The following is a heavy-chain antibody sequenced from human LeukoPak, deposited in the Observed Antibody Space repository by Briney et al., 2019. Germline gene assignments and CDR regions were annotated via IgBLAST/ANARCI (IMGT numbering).Heavy chain of an antibody. CDR1: GFTFSSHG. D-gene: IGHD2-8*01. J-gene: IGHJ3*02. V-gene: IGHV3-23*01. CDR2: ISPSGGIT. Sequence: PGGSLRLSCAASGFTFSSHGMNWVRQAPGKGLEWVSGISPSGGITYYTDSVKGRFTIFRDNSKNTVSLQMNSLRAEDTAVYYCARGLIIVLMVYAKNDAFDIWGQGTMVTVSS. CDR3: ARGLIIVLMVYAKNDAFDI.